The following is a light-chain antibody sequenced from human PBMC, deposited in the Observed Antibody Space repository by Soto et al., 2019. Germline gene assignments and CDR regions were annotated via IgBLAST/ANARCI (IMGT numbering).Light chain of an antibody. CDR3: QQYYTTPLLT. Sequence: DIVMTQSPDSLAGSLGERATINCKSSQSVLYSSNNKNYLAWYQQKPGQPPKLLIYWASTRESGVPDRFSGSGSGTDFTLTISSLQAEDVAVYYCQQYYTTPLLTFGGGTKVEIK. CDR1: QSVLYSSNNKNY. V-gene: IGKV4-1*01. J-gene: IGKJ4*01. CDR2: WAS.